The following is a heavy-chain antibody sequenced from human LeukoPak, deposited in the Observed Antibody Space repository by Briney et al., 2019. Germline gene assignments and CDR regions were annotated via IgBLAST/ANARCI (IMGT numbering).Heavy chain of an antibody. Sequence: HSGGSLRLSCAASGFTFTTYWMHWVRQAPRKGLEWVSAISNSGGSTYYADSVKGRFTISRDNSKNTLYLQMNSLRAEDTAVYYCAKDRRTTTVTTRDAFDIWGQGTMVTVSS. V-gene: IGHV3-23*01. D-gene: IGHD4-17*01. J-gene: IGHJ3*02. CDR1: GFTFTTYW. CDR3: AKDRRTTTVTTRDAFDI. CDR2: ISNSGGST.